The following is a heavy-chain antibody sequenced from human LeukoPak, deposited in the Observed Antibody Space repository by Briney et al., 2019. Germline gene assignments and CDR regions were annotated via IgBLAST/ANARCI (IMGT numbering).Heavy chain of an antibody. D-gene: IGHD5/OR15-5a*01. CDR1: GFTFSSYG. V-gene: IGHV3-33*01. CDR3: AREVSTMAFDY. CDR2: IWYDGNNK. J-gene: IGHJ4*02. Sequence: GGSLRLSCAASGFTFSSYGMHWVRQAPGKGLEWVAVIWYDGNNKYYADSVKGRFTISRDNSKDTLYLQMNSLRAEDTAVYYCAREVSTMAFDYWGQGTLVTVSS.